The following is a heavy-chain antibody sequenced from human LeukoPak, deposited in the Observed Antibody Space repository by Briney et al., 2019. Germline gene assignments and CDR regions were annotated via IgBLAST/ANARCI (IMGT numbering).Heavy chain of an antibody. CDR1: GGSFSGYY. V-gene: IGHV4-34*01. CDR3: ARGGYCSSTSCYNWFDP. D-gene: IGHD2-2*01. CDR2: INHSGST. J-gene: IGHJ5*02. Sequence: SETLSLTCAVYGGSFSGYYWSWIRQPPGRGLEWIGEINHSGSTNYNPSLKSRVTISVDTSKNQFSLKLSSVTAADTAVYYCARGGYCSSTSCYNWFDPWGQGTLVTVSS.